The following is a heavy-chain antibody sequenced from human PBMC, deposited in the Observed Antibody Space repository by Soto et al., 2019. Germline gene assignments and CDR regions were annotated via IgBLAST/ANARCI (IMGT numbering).Heavy chain of an antibody. CDR3: ARGVGSGTYYNQYNWFDP. Sequence: ASVKVSCKACGYTFTNYGISCVRQAPGQGLEWMGWINTYNGNTNHAQKLQGRVTMTTDTSTSTAYMELRSLRSDDTAVYYCARGVGSGTYYNQYNWFDPWGQGTLVTVSS. CDR1: GYTFTNYG. CDR2: INTYNGNT. J-gene: IGHJ5*02. V-gene: IGHV1-18*01. D-gene: IGHD3-10*01.